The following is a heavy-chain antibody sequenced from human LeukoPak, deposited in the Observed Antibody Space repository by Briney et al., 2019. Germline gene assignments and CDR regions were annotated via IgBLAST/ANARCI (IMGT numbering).Heavy chain of an antibody. V-gene: IGHV4-4*02. CDR1: GGSISSSNW. Sequence: PSGTLSLTCAVSGGSISSSNWWSWVRQPPGKGLEWIGEIYHSGSTNYNASLKSRVTISLDKSKNQFSLKLSSVTAADTAVYYCARHAVREGYNRHNDYWGQGTLVTVSS. CDR3: ARHAVREGYNRHNDY. J-gene: IGHJ4*02. D-gene: IGHD5-24*01. CDR2: IYHSGST.